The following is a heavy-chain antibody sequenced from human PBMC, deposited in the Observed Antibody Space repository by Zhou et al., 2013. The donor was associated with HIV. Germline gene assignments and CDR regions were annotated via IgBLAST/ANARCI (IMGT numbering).Heavy chain of an antibody. J-gene: IGHJ6*03. D-gene: IGHD2-2*01. CDR1: GYSFTRYD. V-gene: IGHV1-8*01. Sequence: QVQLVQSGAEVKKPGASVKVSCKASGYSFTRYDINWVRQATGQGLEWMGWMNPNSGNTGYAQKFQGRVTMTRNTSISTAYMELSSLRSEDTAVYYCAXVPSWPAAIDYYYMDVWGKGTTVTVSS. CDR3: AXVPSWPAAIDYYYMDV. CDR2: MNPNSGNT.